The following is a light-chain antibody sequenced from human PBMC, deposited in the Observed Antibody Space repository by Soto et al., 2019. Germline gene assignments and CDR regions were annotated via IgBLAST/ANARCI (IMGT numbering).Light chain of an antibody. CDR1: QSIASY. CDR3: QQYNSYWT. J-gene: IGKJ1*01. CDR2: DAS. V-gene: IGKV1-5*01. Sequence: DIHMTQSPLSLSAFVLDIFTITFRASQSIASYLNWYQQKPGKAPKLLIYDASSLESGVPSRFSGSGSGTEFTLTISSLQPDDFATYYCQQYNSYWTFGQGTKVDIK.